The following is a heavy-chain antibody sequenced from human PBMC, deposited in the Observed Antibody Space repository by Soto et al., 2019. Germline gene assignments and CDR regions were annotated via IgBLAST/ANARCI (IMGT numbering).Heavy chain of an antibody. D-gene: IGHD3-16*01. J-gene: IGHJ3*02. CDR3: ARGRGRSYMGGAFDI. CDR2: IYYSGST. Sequence: SETLSLTCTVSGGSISSGGYYWSWIHQHPGKGLEWIGYIYYSGSTYYNPSLKSRVTISVDTSKNQFSLKLSSVTAADTAVYYCARGRGRSYMGGAFDIWGQGTMVTVSS. V-gene: IGHV4-31*03. CDR1: GGSISSGGYY.